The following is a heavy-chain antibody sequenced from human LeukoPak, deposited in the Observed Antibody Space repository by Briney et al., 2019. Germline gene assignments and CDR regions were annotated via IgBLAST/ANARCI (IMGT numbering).Heavy chain of an antibody. D-gene: IGHD1-26*01. CDR1: GYTFTSYA. J-gene: IGHJ4*02. CDR3: AREELVGATAY. CDR2: INTNTGNP. Sequence: GASVKHSCKASGYTFTSYAMNWVREAPGQGLEWMGWINTNTGNPTYAQGFTGRFVFSLDTSVSSAYLQISSLKAEDTAVYYCAREELVGATAYWGQGTLVTVSS. V-gene: IGHV7-4-1*02.